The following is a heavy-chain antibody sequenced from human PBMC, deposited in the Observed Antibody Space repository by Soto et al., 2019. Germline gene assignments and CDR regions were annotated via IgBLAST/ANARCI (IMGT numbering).Heavy chain of an antibody. Sequence: QVQLVESGGGVVQPGRSLRLSCAASGFTFSSYGMHWVRQAPGKGLEWVAVIWYDGSNKYYADSVKGRFTISRDNSKNTLYLQMNSLGAEDTAVYYCASEYCSGGSCYYYGMDVWGQGTTVTVSS. CDR2: IWYDGSNK. D-gene: IGHD2-15*01. V-gene: IGHV3-33*01. J-gene: IGHJ6*02. CDR1: GFTFSSYG. CDR3: ASEYCSGGSCYYYGMDV.